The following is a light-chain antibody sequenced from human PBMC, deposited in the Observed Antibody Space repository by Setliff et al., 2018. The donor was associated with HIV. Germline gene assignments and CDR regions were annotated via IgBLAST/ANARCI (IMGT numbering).Light chain of an antibody. Sequence: QSALTQPASVSGSPGQSITISCTGTSSDVGSYNYVSWYQQHPGKAPKLMISEVSNRPSGVSNRFSGSKSDNTASLTISGLQAEDEADYFCSSFTTTTTLGFGTGTKVTVL. J-gene: IGLJ1*01. CDR2: EVS. CDR3: SSFTTTTTLG. CDR1: SSDVGSYNY. V-gene: IGLV2-14*01.